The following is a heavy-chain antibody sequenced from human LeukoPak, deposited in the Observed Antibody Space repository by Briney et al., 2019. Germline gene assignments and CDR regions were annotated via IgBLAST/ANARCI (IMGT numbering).Heavy chain of an antibody. J-gene: IGHJ6*03. CDR3: ARSTAVALPLYYYYMDV. CDR1: GFTFSSYG. D-gene: IGHD6-19*01. V-gene: IGHV3-30*02. Sequence: GGSLRLSCAASGFTFSSYGMHWVRQAPGKGLEWVAFIRYDGSNKYYADSVKGRFTISRDNSKNTLYLQMNGLRAEDTAVYYCARSTAVALPLYYYYMDVWGKGTTVTISS. CDR2: IRYDGSNK.